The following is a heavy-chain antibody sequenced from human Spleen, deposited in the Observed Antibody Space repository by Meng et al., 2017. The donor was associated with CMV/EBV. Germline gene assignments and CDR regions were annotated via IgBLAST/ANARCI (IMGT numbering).Heavy chain of an antibody. CDR3: ARDRSDFWSGYSHYFAY. CDR2: IYYCGST. V-gene: IGHV4-61*01. Sequence: GGSGSYYCSWLRQPPGKVLEWIGYIYYCGSTNYDPYLKSRVTISVDTSKNQFSLKMSSVTAADTAVYYCARDRSDFWSGYSHYFAYWGQGTLVTVSS. J-gene: IGHJ4*02. CDR1: GGSGSYY. D-gene: IGHD3-3*01.